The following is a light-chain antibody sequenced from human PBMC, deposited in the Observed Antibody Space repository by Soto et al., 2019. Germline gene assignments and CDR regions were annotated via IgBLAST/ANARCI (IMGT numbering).Light chain of an antibody. CDR2: YSS. Sequence: EVMMTQFPDTVSVTPVETVTLSFGASQSVRTNLAWYQQRPGQATRLLIHYSSSRASNIPARFSGSGSGTEFPLTISRLQTDDFSTYYCQRYHSYWTFGQGTKVDIK. CDR3: QRYHSYWT. J-gene: IGKJ1*01. CDR1: QSVRTN. V-gene: IGKV3D-15*01.